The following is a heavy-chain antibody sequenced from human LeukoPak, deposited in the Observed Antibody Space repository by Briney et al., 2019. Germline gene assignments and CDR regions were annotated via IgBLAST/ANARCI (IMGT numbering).Heavy chain of an antibody. J-gene: IGHJ5*02. CDR1: GFPFSSYG. CDR3: AKWVATCWFDP. Sequence: GGPLRLSCGASGFPFSSYGMHWVRHAPGKGLEWVAVISYDGSNKYYADSVKGRFTISRDNSKNTLYLQMNSLRAEDTAVYYCAKWVATCWFDPWGQGTLVTVSS. D-gene: IGHD5-12*01. CDR2: ISYDGSNK. V-gene: IGHV3-30*18.